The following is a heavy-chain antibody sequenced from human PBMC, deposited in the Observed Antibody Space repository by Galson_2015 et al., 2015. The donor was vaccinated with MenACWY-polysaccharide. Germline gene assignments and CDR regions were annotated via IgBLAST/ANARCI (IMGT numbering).Heavy chain of an antibody. J-gene: IGHJ4*02. CDR1: GYSISSGYY. Sequence: SETLSLTCAVSGYSISSGYYWGWIRQPPGKGLEWIGSIHHSGSTYYNPSLKSRITISVDTSQHQFSLNLSSVTAADTAVYYCARVEKYSGSYYILHWGQGTLVTVSS. V-gene: IGHV4-38-2*01. CDR2: IHHSGST. CDR3: ARVEKYSGSYYILH. D-gene: IGHD1-26*01.